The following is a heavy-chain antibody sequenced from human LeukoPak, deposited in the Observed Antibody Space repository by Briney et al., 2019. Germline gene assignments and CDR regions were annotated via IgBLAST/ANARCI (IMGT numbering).Heavy chain of an antibody. J-gene: IGHJ6*03. CDR3: ARQSLSYYYGSGSYRHYYYYYMDV. CDR1: GYSFTTYW. V-gene: IGHV5-51*01. CDR2: IYPGDSDT. D-gene: IGHD3-10*01. Sequence: GESLKISCKGYGYSFTTYWIGWVRQMPGKGLEWMGIIYPGDSDTRYSSSFQGQVTTSADKSISTAYLQWRSLKASDTAMYYCARQSLSYYYGSGSYRHYYYYYMDVWGKGTTVTVFS.